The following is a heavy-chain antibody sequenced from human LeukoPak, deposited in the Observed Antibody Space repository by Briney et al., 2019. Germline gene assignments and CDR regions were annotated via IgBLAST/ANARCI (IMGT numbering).Heavy chain of an antibody. CDR2: IYSGGST. J-gene: IGHJ4*02. Sequence: GGSLRLSCAASGFTVSSNYMGWVRQAPGKGLEWVSVIYSGGSTYYADSVKGRFTISRDNSKNTLYLQMNSLRAEDTGVYYCARDFRGTLGYCGQGTLVTVSS. D-gene: IGHD1-26*01. V-gene: IGHV3-66*02. CDR1: GFTVSSNY. CDR3: ARDFRGTLGY.